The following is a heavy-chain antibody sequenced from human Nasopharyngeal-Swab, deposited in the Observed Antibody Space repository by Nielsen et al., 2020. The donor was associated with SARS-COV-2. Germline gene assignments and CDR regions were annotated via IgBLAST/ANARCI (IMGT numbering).Heavy chain of an antibody. CDR3: ARETQDYYYYYYGMDV. Sequence: SVKVSCKAFGGTFSSYAISWVRQAPGQGLEWMGGIIPIFGTANYAQKFQGRVTITADESTSTAYMELSSLRSEDTAVYYCARETQDYYYYYYGMDVWGQGTTVTVSS. CDR2: IIPIFGTA. CDR1: GGTFSSYA. V-gene: IGHV1-69*13. J-gene: IGHJ6*02.